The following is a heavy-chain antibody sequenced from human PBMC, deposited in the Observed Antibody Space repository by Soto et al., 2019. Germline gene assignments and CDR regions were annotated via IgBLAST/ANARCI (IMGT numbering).Heavy chain of an antibody. V-gene: IGHV1-2*02. Sequence: QVQLVQSGAEVKMPGASVKVSCKASGYTFTDYYVHWVRQAPVQGLEWVAWINPKTGSTHYAQKFQGRVTMTRDTSINTAYMEVTSLTSNDTAVYYCARTPESAHHDYLGKGTLVTVSS. D-gene: IGHD6-6*01. J-gene: IGHJ4*02. CDR2: INPKTGST. CDR3: ARTPESAHHDY. CDR1: GYTFTDYY.